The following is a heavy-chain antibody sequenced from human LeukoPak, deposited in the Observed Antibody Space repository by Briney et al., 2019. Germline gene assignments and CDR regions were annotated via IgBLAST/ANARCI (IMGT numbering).Heavy chain of an antibody. CDR3: ARDSHRLNSMIRGVVIDY. CDR1: GFTFSSYA. V-gene: IGHV3-23*01. J-gene: IGHJ4*02. Sequence: GGSLRLSCAASGFTFSSYAMSWVRQAPGKGLEWVSATSGSGGSTYYADSVQGRFTISRDNSKNTLYLQMNSLRAEDTAVYYCARDSHRLNSMIRGVVIDYWGQGILVTVSS. D-gene: IGHD3-10*01. CDR2: TSGSGGST.